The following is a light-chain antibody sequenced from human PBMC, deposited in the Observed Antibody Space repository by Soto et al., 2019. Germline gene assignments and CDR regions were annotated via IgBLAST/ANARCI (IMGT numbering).Light chain of an antibody. CDR1: QSISSW. Sequence: IQMTPSPSTLSASVGDSVTITCRASQSISSWLAWYQQKPGKAPNLLIYKASSLESGVPSRFSGSGSGTDFTLTISSLQPDDFATYYCQQYKAFWTYGQGTKVDIK. J-gene: IGKJ1*01. V-gene: IGKV1-5*03. CDR2: KAS. CDR3: QQYKAFWT.